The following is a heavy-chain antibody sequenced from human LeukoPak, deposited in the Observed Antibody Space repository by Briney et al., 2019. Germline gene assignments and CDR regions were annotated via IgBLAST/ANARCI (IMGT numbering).Heavy chain of an antibody. CDR2: IYYSGSS. CDR3: ARQLGYCSSTSCYADKVDC. CDR1: GCTFSSYSYY. V-gene: IGHV4-39*01. Sequence: SESLTLTCTASGCTFSSYSYYWVRLAPGPGQELVGIGSIYYSGSSYYNPSLNSRITISVDTSKNQCSLKLSSVTAADTAVYYCARQLGYCSSTSCYADKVDCWGQGTLVTV. J-gene: IGHJ4*02. D-gene: IGHD2-2*01.